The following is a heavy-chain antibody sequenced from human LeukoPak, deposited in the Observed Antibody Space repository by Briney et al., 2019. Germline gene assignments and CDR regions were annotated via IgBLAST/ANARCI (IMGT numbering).Heavy chain of an antibody. V-gene: IGHV1-69*13. CDR2: IIPIFGTA. D-gene: IGHD5-12*01. CDR1: GGTFSSYA. J-gene: IGHJ4*02. CDR3: ARGVVKGYSGLRGSQNYFDY. Sequence: ASVKVSCKASGGTFSSYAISWVRQAPGQGLEWMGGIIPIFGTANYAQKFQGRVTITADESTSTAYMERSRLRSEDTAVYYCARGVVKGYSGLRGSQNYFDYWGQGTLVTVSS.